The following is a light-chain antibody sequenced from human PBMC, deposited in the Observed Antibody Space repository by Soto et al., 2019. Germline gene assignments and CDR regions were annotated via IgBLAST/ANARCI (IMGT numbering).Light chain of an antibody. V-gene: IGKV1-5*03. J-gene: IGKJ1*01. CDR1: QSISPY. Sequence: DIQMTQSPSTLSASAGDRVTITCRASQSISPYLAWYQQKPGKAPKLLIYMASSLQSGVPSRFSCSGSETQFTLTISSLQPDDFATYYCQQSNSYPWTFGQGTQVDIK. CDR2: MAS. CDR3: QQSNSYPWT.